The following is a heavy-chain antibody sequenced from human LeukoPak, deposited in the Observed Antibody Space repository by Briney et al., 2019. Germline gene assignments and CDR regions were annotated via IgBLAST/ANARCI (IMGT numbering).Heavy chain of an antibody. CDR3: ARRSGRDGYPFDY. V-gene: IGHV5-51*01. CDR1: GYSFTSYW. J-gene: IGHJ4*02. CDR2: IYPGDSET. Sequence: AGKSLKISCKGSGYSFTSYWIGWVRQMPGKGLEWMGIIYPGDSETRYSPSFQGQVTISADKSISTAYLQWSSLKASDTAMYYCARRSGRDGYPFDYWGQGTLVTVSS. D-gene: IGHD5-24*01.